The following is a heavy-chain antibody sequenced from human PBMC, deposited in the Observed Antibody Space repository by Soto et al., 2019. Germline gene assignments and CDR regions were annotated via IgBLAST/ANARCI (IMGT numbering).Heavy chain of an antibody. V-gene: IGHV3-30*18. CDR3: AKETYSGPLDY. J-gene: IGHJ4*02. Sequence: QGQLVESGGRVVQPGRSLRLSCAASGFTFSSYGMHWVRQAQGKGLEWVAVISYDGSNKYYADSVKGRFTISRDNSKNTLYLQMNSLRAEDTAVYYCAKETYSGPLDYWGQGTLVTVSS. CDR2: ISYDGSNK. D-gene: IGHD2-15*01. CDR1: GFTFSSYG.